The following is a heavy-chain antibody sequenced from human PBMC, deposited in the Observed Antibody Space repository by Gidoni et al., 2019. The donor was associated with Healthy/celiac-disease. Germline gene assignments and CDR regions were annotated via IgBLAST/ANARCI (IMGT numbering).Heavy chain of an antibody. CDR3: ARDTDGQPPYYYGMDV. J-gene: IGHJ6*02. D-gene: IGHD2-8*01. CDR2: IIPIFGTA. CDR1: GGTFSSYA. Sequence: QVPLVQSGAEVKKPGSSEKVSSKAAGGTFSSYAISWVRQAPGQGLEWMGGIIPIFGTANDAQKFQGRVTITADESTGTAYMELSSLRSEDTAVYYCARDTDGQPPYYYGMDVWGQGTTVTVSS. V-gene: IGHV1-69*01.